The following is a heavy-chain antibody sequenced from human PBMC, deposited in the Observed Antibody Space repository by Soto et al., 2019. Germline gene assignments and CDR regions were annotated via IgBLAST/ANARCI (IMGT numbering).Heavy chain of an antibody. Sequence: QVQLVESGGGVVQPGRSLRLSCAASGFTLSNYGMHWVRQAPGKGLEWVALTSYDGSKKYYGDSVKGRFTISRDNSRNTLHLQMNSLRAEDTAVYYCAKAGGSSSFDYWGQGTLVTVSS. CDR1: GFTLSNYG. J-gene: IGHJ4*02. CDR3: AKAGGSSSFDY. D-gene: IGHD6-6*01. V-gene: IGHV3-30*18. CDR2: TSYDGSKK.